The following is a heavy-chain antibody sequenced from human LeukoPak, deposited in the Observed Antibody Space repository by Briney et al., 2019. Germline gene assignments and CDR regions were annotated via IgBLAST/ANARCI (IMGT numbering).Heavy chain of an antibody. V-gene: IGHV3-48*02. Sequence: GGSLRLSCAASGFTFSSYAMHWVCQAPGKGLEWVSYISSSSSTIYYADSVKGRFTISRDNAKNSLYLQMNSLRDEDTAVYYCARVQGYYFDYWGQGTLVTVSS. CDR2: ISSSSSTI. J-gene: IGHJ4*02. CDR3: ARVQGYYFDY. CDR1: GFTFSSYA.